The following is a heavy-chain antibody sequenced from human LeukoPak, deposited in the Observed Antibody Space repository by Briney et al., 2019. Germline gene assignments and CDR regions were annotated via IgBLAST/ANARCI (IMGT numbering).Heavy chain of an antibody. CDR1: GGSVSSDNYY. Sequence: SETLSLTCTVSGGSVSSDNYYWSWIRRPPGKGLEWIGYIYYTGSTNYNPSLKSRVTISVDTSKNQFSLKLSSVTAADTAVYYCARDPYSSDGAWGQGTLVTVSS. V-gene: IGHV4-61*01. D-gene: IGHD6-19*01. CDR2: IYYTGST. J-gene: IGHJ5*02. CDR3: ARDPYSSDGA.